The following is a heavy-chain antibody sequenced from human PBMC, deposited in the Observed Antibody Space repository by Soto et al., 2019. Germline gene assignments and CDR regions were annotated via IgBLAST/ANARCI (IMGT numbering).Heavy chain of an antibody. CDR1: GGAISTYY. V-gene: IGHV4-4*07. J-gene: IGHJ5*02. Sequence: RSLTCTVSGGAISTYYWTWIRQPAGKGLEWIGRIYSSGSTKYNPSLQSRVTMSLDTSNNQFSLRLTSVTAADTAVYYCARGQRFSDWFDPWGQGTLVTVSS. D-gene: IGHD3-3*01. CDR2: IYSSGST. CDR3: ARGQRFSDWFDP.